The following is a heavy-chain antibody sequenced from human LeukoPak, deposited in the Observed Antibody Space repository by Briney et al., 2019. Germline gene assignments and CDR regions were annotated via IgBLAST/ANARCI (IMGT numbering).Heavy chain of an antibody. CDR1: GYTFTGYY. Sequence: GASVKVSCKASGYTFTGYYMHWVRQAPGQGLEWMGWINPNSGGTNYAQKFQGRVTTTRETSITTANMELSRLTSDDTAVYYCARSGGSSGWSLYFDYWGQGTLVTVSS. CDR3: ARSGGSSGWSLYFDY. V-gene: IGHV1-2*02. D-gene: IGHD6-19*01. J-gene: IGHJ4*02. CDR2: INPNSGGT.